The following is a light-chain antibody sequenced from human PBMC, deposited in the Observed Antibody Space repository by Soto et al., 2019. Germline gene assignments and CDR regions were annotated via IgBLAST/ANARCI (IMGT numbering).Light chain of an antibody. CDR2: DAS. CDR1: QSVSSY. V-gene: IGKV3-11*01. Sequence: EIVLTQSPAPLSLSPGQRATLSFRASQSVSSYLAGYQQKPGQAPRLLIYDASNRATGIPARFSGSGSGTNFTLTISSLEPEDFAVYYCQESSNWPEISVGQGPLLETK. CDR3: QESSNWPEIS. J-gene: IGKJ5*01.